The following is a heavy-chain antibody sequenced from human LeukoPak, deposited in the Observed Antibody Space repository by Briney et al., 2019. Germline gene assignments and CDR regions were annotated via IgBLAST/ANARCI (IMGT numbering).Heavy chain of an antibody. CDR3: ARRPPVATDIAFDP. Sequence: SETLSLTCTVSGGSISSSSYYWSWIRQPPGKGLEWIGYIYYSGSTNYNPSLKSRVTISVDTSKNQFSLKLSSVTAADTAVYYCARRPPVATDIAFDPWGQGTLVTVSS. D-gene: IGHD5-12*01. CDR2: IYYSGST. CDR1: GGSISSSSYY. J-gene: IGHJ5*02. V-gene: IGHV4-61*05.